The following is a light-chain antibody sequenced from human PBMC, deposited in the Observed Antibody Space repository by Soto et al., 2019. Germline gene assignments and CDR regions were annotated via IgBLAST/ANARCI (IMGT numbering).Light chain of an antibody. CDR1: ESVTGW. V-gene: IGKV1-5*03. Sequence: DIQMTQSPSTLSASIGDRITITCRASESVTGWVAWYQQKPGKAPKLLISKASTLRSGVPSRISGSGSGTEFTLTISSLQPDDFGSYYCQQYDYSRTFGRGTKVDLK. J-gene: IGKJ1*01. CDR3: QQYDYSRT. CDR2: KAS.